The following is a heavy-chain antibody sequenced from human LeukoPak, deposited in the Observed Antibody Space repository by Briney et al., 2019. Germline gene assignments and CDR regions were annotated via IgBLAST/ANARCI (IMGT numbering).Heavy chain of an antibody. D-gene: IGHD6-13*01. CDR3: ARVAAASGAFDI. V-gene: IGHV3-74*03. CDR1: GFSFSATW. CDR2: ITSDGFSA. Sequence: GGSLRLSCAASGFSFSATWMHWVRQSPGKGLVWVARITSDGFSATYADSVKGRFTISRDNAKNTLYLQMNSLRAEDTAVYYCARVAAASGAFDIWGQGTMVTVSS. J-gene: IGHJ3*02.